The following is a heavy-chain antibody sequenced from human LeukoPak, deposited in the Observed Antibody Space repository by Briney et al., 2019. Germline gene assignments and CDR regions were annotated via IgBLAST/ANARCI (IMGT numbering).Heavy chain of an antibody. V-gene: IGHV4-39*01. J-gene: IGHJ4*02. CDR3: ARRRGYDHFDY. D-gene: IGHD5-12*01. Sequence: SETLSLICTVSGGSISSSSYYWAWIRQPLGKGLEWIGNLYYSGSTYYNPSLKSRLTISVDTSKNQFSLKLSSVTAADTAVYYCARRRGYDHFDYWGRGTLVTVSS. CDR2: LYYSGST. CDR1: GGSISSSSYY.